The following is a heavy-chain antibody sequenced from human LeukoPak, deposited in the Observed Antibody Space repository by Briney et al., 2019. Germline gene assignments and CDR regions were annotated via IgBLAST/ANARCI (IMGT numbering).Heavy chain of an antibody. CDR2: ISAYNGNT. J-gene: IGHJ4*02. CDR3: ARDHSSWYCDY. Sequence: ASVKVSCKASGYTFTSYGISWVRQAPGQGLEWMGWISAYNGNTNYARKPQGRVTMTTATSTSTAYMELRSLRSADPAVYYCARDHSSWYCDYWGQGTLVTVSS. V-gene: IGHV1-18*01. D-gene: IGHD6-13*01. CDR1: GYTFTSYG.